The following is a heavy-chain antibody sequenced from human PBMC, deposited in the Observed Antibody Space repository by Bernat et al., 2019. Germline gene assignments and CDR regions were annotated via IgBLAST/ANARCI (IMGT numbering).Heavy chain of an antibody. J-gene: IGHJ4*02. D-gene: IGHD3-3*01. CDR1: GYTFTSYG. V-gene: IGHV1-18*01. CDR3: ARDPPRLWTGQAYYDIWIPPPPGY. CDR2: ISAYNGNT. Sequence: QVQLVQSGAEVKKPGASVKVSCKASGYTFTSYGISWVRQAPGQGLEWMGWISAYNGNTNYAQKLQGRVTMTTDTSTSTAYMELRSLRSDDTAVYYCARDPPRLWTGQAYYDIWIPPPPGYWGQGTLVTVSS.